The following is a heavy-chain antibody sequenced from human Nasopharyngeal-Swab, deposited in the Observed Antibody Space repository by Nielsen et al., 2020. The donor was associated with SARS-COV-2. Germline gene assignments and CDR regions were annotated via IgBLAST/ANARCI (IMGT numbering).Heavy chain of an antibody. V-gene: IGHV3-30-3*01. CDR2: ISYDGSNK. D-gene: IGHD6-13*01. J-gene: IGHJ5*02. Sequence: GGSLRLSCAASGFTFSSYAMHWVRQAPGKGLEWVAVISYDGSNKYYADSVKGRFTISRDNSKNTLYLQMNSLRAEDTAVYYCARDWPPSSSSIGNWFDPWGQGTLVIVSS. CDR1: GFTFSSYA. CDR3: ARDWPPSSSSIGNWFDP.